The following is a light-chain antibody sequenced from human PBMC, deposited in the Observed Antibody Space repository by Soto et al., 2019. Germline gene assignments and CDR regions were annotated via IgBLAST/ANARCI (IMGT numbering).Light chain of an antibody. CDR1: QSARSS. V-gene: IGKV3-15*01. J-gene: IGKJ5*01. CDR3: QQYNNWPPT. CDR2: DVS. Sequence: EVGRTQSPDTLSVSPGERATLSCRASQSARSSLGWYQQKPGQAPSLLIYDVSIRATGIPARFNGSGSGTEFTLTISSLQSEDFAVYYCQQYNNWPPTFCQVTRLEIK.